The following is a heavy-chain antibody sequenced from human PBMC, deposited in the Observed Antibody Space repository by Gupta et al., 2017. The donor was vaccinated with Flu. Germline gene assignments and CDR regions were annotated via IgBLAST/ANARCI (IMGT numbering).Heavy chain of an antibody. Sequence: GRVSITADTSADTVYMELSSLRSEDTAAYYCTRVKDRGSSGMDVWGQGTTVTVSS. V-gene: IGHV1-69-2*01. D-gene: IGHD3-10*01. J-gene: IGHJ6*02. CDR3: TRVKDRGSSGMDV.